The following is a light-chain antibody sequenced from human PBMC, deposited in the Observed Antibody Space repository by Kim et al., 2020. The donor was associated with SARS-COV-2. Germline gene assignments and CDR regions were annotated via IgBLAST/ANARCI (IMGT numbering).Light chain of an antibody. CDR3: SAWDDSLKAWV. V-gene: IGLV10-54*01. CDR2: RNN. J-gene: IGLJ3*02. Sequence: RQNATLTCTGNSNNIGDQGVAWQQQHQGHPPKLLSYRNNKRPSGISERLSASRSGNTASLTITGLQPEDEADYYCSAWDDSLKAWVFGGGTKVTVL. CDR1: SNNIGDQG.